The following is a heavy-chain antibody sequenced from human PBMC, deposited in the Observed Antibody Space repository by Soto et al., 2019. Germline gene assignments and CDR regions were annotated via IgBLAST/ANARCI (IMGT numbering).Heavy chain of an antibody. J-gene: IGHJ3*02. CDR2: ISAYNGNT. D-gene: IGHD1-26*01. V-gene: IGHV1-18*01. CDR1: GCTFSSYA. Sequence: ASVKVSCKASGCTFSSYAISWVRQAPGQGLEWMGWISAYNGNTNYAQKLQGRVTMTTDTSTSTAYMELRSLRSDDTAVYYCARGGTVGATYAFDIWGQGTMVTVSS. CDR3: ARGGTVGATYAFDI.